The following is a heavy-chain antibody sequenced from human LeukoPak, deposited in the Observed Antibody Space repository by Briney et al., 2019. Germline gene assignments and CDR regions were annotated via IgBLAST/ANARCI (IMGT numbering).Heavy chain of an antibody. CDR3: AKGFGYCSSTSCYNPHYYYYYGMDV. D-gene: IGHD2-2*02. CDR2: ISGSGGST. J-gene: IGHJ6*02. CDR1: GFTFSSYA. Sequence: GGSLRLPCAASGFTFSSYAMSWVRQAPGKGLEWVSAISGSGGSTYYADSVKGRFTISRDNSKNTLYLQMNSLRAEDTAVYYCAKGFGYCSSTSCYNPHYYYYYGMDVWGQGTTVTVSS. V-gene: IGHV3-23*01.